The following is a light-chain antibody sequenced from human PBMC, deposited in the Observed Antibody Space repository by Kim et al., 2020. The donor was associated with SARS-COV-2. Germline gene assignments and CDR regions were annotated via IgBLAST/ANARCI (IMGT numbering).Light chain of an antibody. CDR1: NMGSKS. V-gene: IGLV3-21*04. CDR2: YDS. CDR3: QVWDSSSDHPV. J-gene: IGLJ2*01. Sequence: SYELTQPPSVSVAPGKTARITCGGNNMGSKSVHWYQQNPGQAPVLVIYYDSDRPSGIPERFSGSNSGNTATLTISRVEAGDEADYYCQVWDSSSDHPVFGGGTQLTVL.